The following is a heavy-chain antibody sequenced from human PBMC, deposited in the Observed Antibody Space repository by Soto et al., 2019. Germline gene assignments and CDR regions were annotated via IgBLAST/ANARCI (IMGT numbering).Heavy chain of an antibody. CDR2: IYSSGST. Sequence: KPSETLSLTCTVSGGSITSDYWSWIRQPARKGLEWIGRIYSSGSTNYNPSLKSRVTMSVDTSKNQFSLKLTSVAAADTAVYYCAREQFSSGYYVDYWGQGTLVTVSS. D-gene: IGHD3-3*01. CDR1: GGSITSDY. V-gene: IGHV4-4*07. CDR3: AREQFSSGYYVDY. J-gene: IGHJ4*02.